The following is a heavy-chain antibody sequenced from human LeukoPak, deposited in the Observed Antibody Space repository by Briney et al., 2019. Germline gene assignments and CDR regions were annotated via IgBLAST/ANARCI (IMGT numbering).Heavy chain of an antibody. V-gene: IGHV4-34*01. CDR1: GGSFSGYY. CDR3: ARAVAATHWYFDL. Sequence: SETLSLTCAVYGGSFSGYYWSWIRQPPGKGLEWIGEINHSGSTNYNPSLKCRVTISVDTSKNQFSLKLSSVTAADTAVYYCARAVAATHWYFDLWGRGTLVTVSS. D-gene: IGHD2-15*01. CDR2: INHSGST. J-gene: IGHJ2*01.